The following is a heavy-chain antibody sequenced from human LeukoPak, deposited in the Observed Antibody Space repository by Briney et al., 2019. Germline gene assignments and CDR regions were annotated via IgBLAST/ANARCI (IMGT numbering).Heavy chain of an antibody. CDR1: GYTFTSYG. D-gene: IGHD3-9*01. Sequence: ASVKVSCKASGYTFTSYGISWVRQAPGQGLEWMGWISAYNGNTNYAQKLQGRATMTTDTSTSTAYMELRSLRSDDTAVYYCARYYDILTGYSNFDYWGQGTLVTVSS. V-gene: IGHV1-18*01. CDR3: ARYYDILTGYSNFDY. CDR2: ISAYNGNT. J-gene: IGHJ4*02.